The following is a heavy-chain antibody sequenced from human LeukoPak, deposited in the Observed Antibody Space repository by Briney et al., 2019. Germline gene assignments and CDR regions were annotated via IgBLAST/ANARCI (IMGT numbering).Heavy chain of an antibody. D-gene: IGHD6-19*01. CDR1: GGSISGYY. J-gene: IGHJ4*02. CDR2: IYYIGST. V-gene: IGHV4-59*08. CDR3: VGAKIGVAGFFDN. Sequence: SETLSLTCVVSGGSISGYYWSWIRQPPGKGLEWIGYIYYIGSTNYNPSLKRRVTISVDTSKNQFSLKLTSVTAAETAVYYCVGAKIGVAGFFDNWGQGTLVTVSS.